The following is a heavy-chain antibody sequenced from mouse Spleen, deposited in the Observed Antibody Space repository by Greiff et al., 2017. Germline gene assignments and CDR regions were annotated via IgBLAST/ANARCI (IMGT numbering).Heavy chain of an antibody. Sequence: VQLQQSGAELVKPGASVKMSCKASGYTFTSYWITWVKQRPGQGLEWIGDIYPGSGSTNYNEKFKSKATLTVDTSSSTAYMQLSSLTSEDSAVYYCARRVGRLWYFDVWGAGTTVTVSS. CDR3: ARRVGRLWYFDV. V-gene: IGHV1-55*01. J-gene: IGHJ1*01. D-gene: IGHD1-1*02. CDR2: IYPGSGST. CDR1: GYTFTSYW.